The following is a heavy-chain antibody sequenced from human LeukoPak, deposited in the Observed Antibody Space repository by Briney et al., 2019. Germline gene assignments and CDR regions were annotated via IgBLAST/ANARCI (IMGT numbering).Heavy chain of an antibody. CDR3: AATDSSGLPFDY. CDR1: GGSISSSDYY. CDR2: IYYSGST. D-gene: IGHD3-22*01. V-gene: IGHV4-39*07. J-gene: IGHJ4*02. Sequence: SETLSLTCTVSGGSISSSDYYWGWIRQPPGKGLEWIGSIYYSGSTYYNPSLKSRVTISVDTSKNQFSLKLSSVTAADTAVYYCAATDSSGLPFDYGGQGTLVTVSS.